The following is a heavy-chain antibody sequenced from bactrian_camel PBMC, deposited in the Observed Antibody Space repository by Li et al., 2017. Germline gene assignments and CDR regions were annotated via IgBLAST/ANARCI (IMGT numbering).Heavy chain of an antibody. CDR2: ISSDGSRT. CDR1: GFTVDSER. J-gene: IGHJ4*01. Sequence: HVQLVESGGGSVQPGESLRLSCAASGFTVDSERIYWVRQAPGKGFEWVAGISSDGSRTYYSDSVKGRFTISRDNAKDTLSLQMDNLKPEDTAMYYCEAGKPPCYYSETLAAQADDFNHWGQGTQVTVS. D-gene: IGHD2*01. V-gene: IGHV3S6*01. CDR3: EAGKPPCYYSETLAAQADDFNH.